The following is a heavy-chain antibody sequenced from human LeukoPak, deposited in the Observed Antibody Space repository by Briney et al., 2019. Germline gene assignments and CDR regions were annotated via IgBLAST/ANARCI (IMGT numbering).Heavy chain of an antibody. CDR1: GFTFSRYW. CDR3: ARGIAAAGNWFDP. CDR2: INQDGSVK. D-gene: IGHD6-13*01. Sequence: GGSLRLSCAASGFTFSRYWMSWVRQAPGKGLEWVANINQDGSVKYYMASVKGRFTISRDSAKNSVYLQMNSLRGEDTAVYYCARGIAAAGNWFDPWGQGTLVTVSS. J-gene: IGHJ5*02. V-gene: IGHV3-7*01.